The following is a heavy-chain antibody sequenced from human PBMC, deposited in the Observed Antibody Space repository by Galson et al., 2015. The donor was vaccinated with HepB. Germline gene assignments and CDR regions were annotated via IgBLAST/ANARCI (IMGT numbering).Heavy chain of an antibody. CDR1: GFTFSSYG. CDR3: AKGLIRRTPVGMDV. Sequence: SLRLSCAASGFTFSSYGMHWVRQAPGKGLEWVAVISYDGSNKYYADSVKGRFTISRDNSKNTLYLQMNSLRAEDTAVYYCAKGLIRRTPVGMDVWGQGTTVTVSS. CDR2: ISYDGSNK. V-gene: IGHV3-30*18. J-gene: IGHJ6*02.